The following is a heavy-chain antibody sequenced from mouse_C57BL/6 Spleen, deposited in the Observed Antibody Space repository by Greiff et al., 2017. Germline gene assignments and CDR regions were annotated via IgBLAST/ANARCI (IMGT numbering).Heavy chain of an antibody. CDR3: ALAYYSNYGEGAMDY. V-gene: IGHV14-3*01. CDR1: GFNIKNTY. Sequence: EVKLQESVAELVRPGASVKLSCTASGFNIKNTYMHWVKQRPEQGLEWIGRIDPANGNTKYAPKFQGKATITADTSSNTAYLQLSSLTSEDTAIYYCALAYYSNYGEGAMDYWGQGTSVTVSS. D-gene: IGHD2-5*01. CDR2: IDPANGNT. J-gene: IGHJ4*01.